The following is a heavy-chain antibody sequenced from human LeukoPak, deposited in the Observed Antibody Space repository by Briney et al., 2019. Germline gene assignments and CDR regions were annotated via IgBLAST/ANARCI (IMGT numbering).Heavy chain of an antibody. J-gene: IGHJ5*02. V-gene: IGHV3-48*01. CDR2: ISSSSSTI. Sequence: GGSLRLSCAASGFTFSSYSMNWVRQAPGKGLEWVSYISSSSSTIYYADSVKGRFTISRDNSKNTLYLQMNSLRAEDTAVYYCAKDDDILTGYPPVWWFDPWGQGTLVTVSS. CDR1: GFTFSSYS. D-gene: IGHD3-9*01. CDR3: AKDDDILTGYPPVWWFDP.